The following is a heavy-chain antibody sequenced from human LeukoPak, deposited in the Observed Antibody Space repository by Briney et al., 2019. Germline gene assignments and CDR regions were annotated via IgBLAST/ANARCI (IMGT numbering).Heavy chain of an antibody. CDR2: ITDNGGST. CDR1: GFTFSSYA. Sequence: LAGGSLRLSCAASGFTFSSYAMSWVRQAPGKGLEWVSTITDNGGSTYYADSVKGRFTISRDNSKNTLYLQMNSLRAEDTAVYYCAKDSRTLAVPGAYKDWGQGTLVTVSS. J-gene: IGHJ4*02. V-gene: IGHV3-23*01. CDR3: AKDSRTLAVPGAYKD. D-gene: IGHD3-16*01.